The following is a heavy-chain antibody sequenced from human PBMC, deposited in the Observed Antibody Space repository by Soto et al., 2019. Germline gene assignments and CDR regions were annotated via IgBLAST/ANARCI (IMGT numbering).Heavy chain of an antibody. V-gene: IGHV1-8*01. Sequence: QVQLVQSGAEVKKPGASVKVSCKASGYTFTSYDINWVRQATGQGLEWMGWMNPYSGNTGYAQKFQGRVTMTRNTTRSTAYMELSSLRSDDTAVDYCARGPLGLRFLVWLPRGNWFAPWGQGTLVTVSS. CDR3: ARGPLGLRFLVWLPRGNWFAP. CDR2: MNPYSGNT. CDR1: GYTFTSYD. D-gene: IGHD3-3*01. J-gene: IGHJ5*02.